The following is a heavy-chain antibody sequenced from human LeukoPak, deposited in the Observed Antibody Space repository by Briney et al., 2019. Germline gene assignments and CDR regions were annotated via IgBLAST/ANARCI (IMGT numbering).Heavy chain of an antibody. CDR3: ARGLSGAQAYYDFWSGYSGFDP. D-gene: IGHD3-3*01. CDR1: GGSISSYY. J-gene: IGHJ5*02. CDR2: INHSGST. Sequence: PSETLSLTCTVSGGSISSYYWSWLRQPPGKGLEWIGEINHSGSTNYNPSLKSRVTISVDTSKNQFSLKLSSVTAADTAVYYCARGLSGAQAYYDFWSGYSGFDPWGQGTLVTVSS. V-gene: IGHV4-34*01.